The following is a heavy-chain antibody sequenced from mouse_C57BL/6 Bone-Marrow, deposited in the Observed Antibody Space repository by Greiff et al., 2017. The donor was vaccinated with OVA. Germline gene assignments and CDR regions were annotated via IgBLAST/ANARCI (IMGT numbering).Heavy chain of an antibody. CDR1: GYTFTSYW. Sequence: QVQLQQPGAELVKPGASVKLSCKASGYTFTSYWMHWVKQRPGQGLEWIGMIHPNSGSTNYNEKFKSKATLTVDKSSSTAYMQLSSLTSDDSAVYYCARLGDGYSGWCAYWGQGTLVTVSA. CDR3: ARLGDGYSGWCAY. J-gene: IGHJ3*01. V-gene: IGHV1-64*01. D-gene: IGHD2-3*01. CDR2: IHPNSGST.